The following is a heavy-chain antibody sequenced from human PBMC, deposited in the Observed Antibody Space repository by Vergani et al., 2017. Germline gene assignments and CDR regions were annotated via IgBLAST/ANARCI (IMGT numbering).Heavy chain of an antibody. CDR1: DSSIMTNPY. Sequence: QVQLQESGPGLVKPSETLTLTCDVSDSSIMTNPYWGWFRQSPGKGLEWIGCIHHSGDTHYNSSLKSRVSISIVSSSKFSLSLTSLTAADTAIYYCARHRGSVGFFPSSYFYGMDVWGHGTTVTVSS. CDR3: ARHRGSVGFFPSSYFYGMDV. J-gene: IGHJ6*02. D-gene: IGHD3-10*01. CDR2: IHHSGDT. V-gene: IGHV4-38-2*01.